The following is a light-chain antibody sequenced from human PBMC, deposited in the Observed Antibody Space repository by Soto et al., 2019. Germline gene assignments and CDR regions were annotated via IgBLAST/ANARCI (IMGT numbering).Light chain of an antibody. Sequence: SYELIQPPSVSVAPGKTARITCGGNNIGSKSVHWYQQKPGQAPVLVIYYDTDRPSGIPERFSGSNSGNTATLTISRVEAGDEADYYCQVWDSSSDHPVFGGGTKLT. J-gene: IGLJ3*02. CDR1: NIGSKS. CDR2: YDT. V-gene: IGLV3-21*04. CDR3: QVWDSSSDHPV.